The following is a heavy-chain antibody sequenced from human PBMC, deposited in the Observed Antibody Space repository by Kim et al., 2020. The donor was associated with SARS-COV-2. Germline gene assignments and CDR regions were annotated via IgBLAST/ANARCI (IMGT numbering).Heavy chain of an antibody. Sequence: SETLSLTCAVSGGSISSSNWWSWVRQPPGKGLEWIGEIYHSGSTNYNPSLKSRVTISVDKSKNQFSLKLSSVTAADTAVYYCARGAWDIVVVPAAMGYNDYYYYGMDVWGQGTTVTVSS. CDR1: GGSISSSNW. J-gene: IGHJ6*02. V-gene: IGHV4-4*02. D-gene: IGHD2-2*01. CDR3: ARGAWDIVVVPAAMGYNDYYYYGMDV. CDR2: IYHSGST.